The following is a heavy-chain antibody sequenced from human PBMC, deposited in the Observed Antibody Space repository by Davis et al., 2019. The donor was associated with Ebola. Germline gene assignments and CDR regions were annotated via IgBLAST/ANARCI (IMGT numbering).Heavy chain of an antibody. CDR2: INHSGST. CDR1: GGSFSGYY. J-gene: IGHJ6*03. CDR3: ARKAQLREGRGYCSSTSCSRGGYYMDV. Sequence: PSETLSLTCAVYGGSFSGYYWSWIRQPPGKGLEWIGEINHSGSTNYNPSLKSRVTISVDTSKNQFSLKLSSVTAADTAVYYCARKAQLREGRGYCSSTSCSRGGYYMDVWGKGTTVTVSS. D-gene: IGHD2-2*01. V-gene: IGHV4-34*01.